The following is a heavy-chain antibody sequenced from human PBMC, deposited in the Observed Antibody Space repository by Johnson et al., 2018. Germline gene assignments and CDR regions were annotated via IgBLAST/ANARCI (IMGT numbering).Heavy chain of an antibody. J-gene: IGHJ1*01. CDR2: IIPIFGTA. Sequence: QVQLVESGAEVKKPGSSVKVSCKASGGTFSSYAISWVRQAPGQGLEWMGGIIPIFGTANYAQKFQGRVTITADESTSTAYMELGSLRSEDTAVYYRAADSPDKSGFYYGKHWGQGTLVTVSS. CDR3: AADSPDKSGFYYGKH. V-gene: IGHV1-69*01. D-gene: IGHD3-22*01. CDR1: GGTFSSYA.